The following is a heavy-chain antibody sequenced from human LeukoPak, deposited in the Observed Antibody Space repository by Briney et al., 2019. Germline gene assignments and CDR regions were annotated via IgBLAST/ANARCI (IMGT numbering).Heavy chain of an antibody. Sequence: GASVKVSCKASGYTFTGYYMHWVRQAPGQGLEWMGWINPNSGGTNYAQKFQGRVTMARDTSISTAYMELSRLRSDDTAVYYCATHSLSSSWYDYWGRGTLVTVSS. CDR2: INPNSGGT. V-gene: IGHV1-2*02. CDR1: GYTFTGYY. J-gene: IGHJ4*02. CDR3: ATHSLSSSWYDY. D-gene: IGHD6-13*01.